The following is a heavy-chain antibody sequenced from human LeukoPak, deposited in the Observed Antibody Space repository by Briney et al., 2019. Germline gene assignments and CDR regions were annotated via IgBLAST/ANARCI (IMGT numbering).Heavy chain of an antibody. Sequence: PSETLSLTCTVSGGSISTYYWNWIRQPAGKGPEWIGRMYTSGSTNYSPSLKSRVTMSVDTSRNQFSLKLSSVTAADTAVYYCARGGFTVVRGLIITDSNYYYMDVWGKGATVTVSS. V-gene: IGHV4-4*07. CDR3: ARGGFTVVRGLIITDSNYYYMDV. CDR1: GGSISTYY. D-gene: IGHD3-10*01. J-gene: IGHJ6*03. CDR2: MYTSGST.